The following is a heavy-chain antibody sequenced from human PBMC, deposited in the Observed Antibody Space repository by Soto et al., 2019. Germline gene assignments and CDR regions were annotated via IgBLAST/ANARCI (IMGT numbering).Heavy chain of an antibody. D-gene: IGHD1-26*01. CDR2: ISGSGGST. CDR1: GFTFSIYD. Sequence: GGSLRLPCAASGFTFSIYDMRWVRQAPGKGLEWVSAISGSGGSTYYADSVKGRFTISRDNSKNTLYLQMNSLRAEDTAVYYCAKGGRSYGMDVWGQGTTVTVSS. V-gene: IGHV3-23*01. J-gene: IGHJ6*02. CDR3: AKGGRSYGMDV.